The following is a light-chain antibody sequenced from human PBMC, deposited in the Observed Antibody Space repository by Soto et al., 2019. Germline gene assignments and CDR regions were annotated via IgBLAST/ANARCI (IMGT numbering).Light chain of an antibody. Sequence: DIVMTQSPDPLAVSLGERATINCKSSQNVLYSSNNKNYLAWYQQKPRQPPKLLIYWASTRESGVPDRFSGSGSGTDFTLTISSLQAEDVAVYYCQQYYASPFTFGPGTKVEVK. CDR1: QNVLYSSNNKNY. CDR3: QQYYASPFT. V-gene: IGKV4-1*01. J-gene: IGKJ3*01. CDR2: WAS.